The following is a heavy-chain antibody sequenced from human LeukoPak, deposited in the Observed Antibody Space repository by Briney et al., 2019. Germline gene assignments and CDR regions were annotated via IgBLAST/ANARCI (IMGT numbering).Heavy chain of an antibody. CDR3: ASLPSRYSSLDP. CDR1: GFTFSSYS. CDR2: ISSSSSYI. J-gene: IGHJ5*02. Sequence: PGGSLRLSCAASGFTFSSYSMNWVRQAPGKGLEWVSSISSSSSYIYYADSVKGRFTISRDNAKNSLYLQMNSLRAEDTAVYYCASLPSRYSSLDPWGQGTLVTVSS. D-gene: IGHD6-13*01. V-gene: IGHV3-21*01.